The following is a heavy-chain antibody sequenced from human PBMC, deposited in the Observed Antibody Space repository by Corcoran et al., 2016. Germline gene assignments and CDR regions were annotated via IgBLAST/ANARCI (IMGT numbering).Heavy chain of an antibody. Sequence: QVQLVESGGGVVQPGRSLRLSCAASGFTFSSYGMHWVRQAPGKGLEWVAVISYDGSNKYYADSVQGRFTISRDNSKNTLYLQMNSLGGEDTAVYYWAKEGERFGGNNWFDPWGQGTLVTVSS. V-gene: IGHV3-30*18. D-gene: IGHD3-10*01. CDR2: ISYDGSNK. CDR1: GFTFSSYG. CDR3: AKEGERFGGNNWFDP. J-gene: IGHJ5*02.